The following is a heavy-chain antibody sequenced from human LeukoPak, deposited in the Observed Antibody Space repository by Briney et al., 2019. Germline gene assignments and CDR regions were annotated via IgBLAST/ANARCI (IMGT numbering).Heavy chain of an antibody. J-gene: IGHJ5*02. CDR1: GGSISSSSYY. D-gene: IGHD4-17*01. CDR2: IYYSGST. CDR3: ARETGDGELDP. Sequence: SETLSLTCTASGGSISSSSYYWSWIRQPPGKGLEWIGYIYYSGSTNYNPSLRSRVTISADTSKNHFSLKLTSVTAADTAVYYCARETGDGELDPWGQGTLVTVSS. V-gene: IGHV4-61*03.